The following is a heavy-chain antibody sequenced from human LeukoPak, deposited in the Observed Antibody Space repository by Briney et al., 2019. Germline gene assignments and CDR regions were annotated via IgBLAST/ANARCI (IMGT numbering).Heavy chain of an antibody. J-gene: IGHJ4*02. CDR3: AGLGVMVLVYQFES. D-gene: IGHD2-21*01. CDR1: GGSVNSSKYL. V-gene: IGHV4-39*07. CDR2: ISYSGNA. Sequence: SETLSLTCAVSGGSVNSSKYLWGWIRQPPGKELEWIGSISYSGNADYNPSLRSRVTLSVDTSKSQFSLKLTSVTAADSAVYYCAGLGVMVLVYQFESWGQGTPVTVSS.